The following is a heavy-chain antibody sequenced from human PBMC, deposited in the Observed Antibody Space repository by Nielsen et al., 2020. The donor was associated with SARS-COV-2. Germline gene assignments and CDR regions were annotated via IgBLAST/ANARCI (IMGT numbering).Heavy chain of an antibody. D-gene: IGHD6-13*01. CDR3: ARAEGSSWYFHY. CDR1: GFTVNNNY. V-gene: IGHV3-7*03. Sequence: GESLKISCAASGFTVNNNYMSWVRQAPGKGLEWVANIKQDGSEKYYVDSVKGRFTISRDNAKNSLSLQMSRLRAEDTAVYYCARAEGSSWYFHYWGQGTLVTVSS. J-gene: IGHJ4*02. CDR2: IKQDGSEK.